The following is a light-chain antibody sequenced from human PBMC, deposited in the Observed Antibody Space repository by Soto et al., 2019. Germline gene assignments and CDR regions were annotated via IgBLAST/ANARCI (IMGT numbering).Light chain of an antibody. V-gene: IGLV2-14*01. CDR2: EVS. J-gene: IGLJ1*01. Sequence: QSALTQPASVSASPGQSITISCTGTNSDVGSYKYVSWFQQHPGKVPKLIIYEVSHRPSGVSARFSGSKSGNTASLTISGLQAEDEADYYCSSKTSSTALYVFGSGTKLTVL. CDR3: SSKTSSTALYV. CDR1: NSDVGSYKY.